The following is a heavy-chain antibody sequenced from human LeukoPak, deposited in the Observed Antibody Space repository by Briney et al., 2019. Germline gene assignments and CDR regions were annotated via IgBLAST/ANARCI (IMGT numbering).Heavy chain of an antibody. V-gene: IGHV3-30-3*01. CDR1: GFTFSSYA. Sequence: GGSLRLSCAASGFTFSSYAMHWVRQAPGKGLEWVAVISYDGSNKYYADSVKGRFTISRDNSKNTLYLQMNSLRAEDTAVYYCAKDRGYNSGRGPIDYWGQGTLVTVSS. D-gene: IGHD6-19*01. CDR2: ISYDGSNK. CDR3: AKDRGYNSGRGPIDY. J-gene: IGHJ4*02.